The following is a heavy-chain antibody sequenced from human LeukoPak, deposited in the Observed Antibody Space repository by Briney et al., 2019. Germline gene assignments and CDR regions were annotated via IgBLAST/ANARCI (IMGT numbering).Heavy chain of an antibody. CDR1: GYSFGNFG. CDR3: ARDRSAGDEIGVWFDP. D-gene: IGHD6-13*01. J-gene: IGHJ5*02. CDR2: IIPIFGTA. V-gene: IGHV1-69*05. Sequence: SVKVSCKASGYSFGNFGISWMRQAPGQGLEWMGGIIPIFGTANYAQKFQGRVTITTDESTSTAYMELSSLRSEDTAVYYCARDRSAGDEIGVWFDPWGQGTLVTVSS.